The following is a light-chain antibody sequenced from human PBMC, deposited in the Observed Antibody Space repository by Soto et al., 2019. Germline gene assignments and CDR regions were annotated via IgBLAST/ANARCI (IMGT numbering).Light chain of an antibody. Sequence: EIVLTQSRATLYLSPGERASLSCRASQSVSSYLVWYQQKPGQAPRLLIYDASKRATGIPARFSGSGSGTDFTITISSLEPEDFAVYYCQERSNWPPSWTFGQGTKLEIK. J-gene: IGKJ2*02. V-gene: IGKV3-11*01. CDR3: QERSNWPPSWT. CDR1: QSVSSY. CDR2: DAS.